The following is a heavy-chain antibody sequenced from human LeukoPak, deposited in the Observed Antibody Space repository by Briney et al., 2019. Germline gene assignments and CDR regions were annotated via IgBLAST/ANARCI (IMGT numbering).Heavy chain of an antibody. CDR3: ASNLRPSGELNWFDP. V-gene: IGHV4-4*02. D-gene: IGHD1-7*01. Sequence: TLSLTCAVSGGSISSSNWWSWVRQPPGKGLEWIGEIYHSGSTNYNPSLKSRVTISVDKSKNQFSLKLSSVTAADTAVYYCASNLRPSGELNWFDPWGQGTLVTVSS. J-gene: IGHJ5*02. CDR2: IYHSGST. CDR1: GGSISSSNW.